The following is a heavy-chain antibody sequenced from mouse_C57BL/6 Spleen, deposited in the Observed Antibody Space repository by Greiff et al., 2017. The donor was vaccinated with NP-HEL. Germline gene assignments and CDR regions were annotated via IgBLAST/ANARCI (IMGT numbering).Heavy chain of an antibody. CDR2: IDPENGDT. Sequence: VQLQQSGAELVRPGASVKLSCTASGFNIKDDYMHWVKQRPEQGLEWIGWIDPENGDTEYASKFQGKATITADTSSNTAYLQLSSLTSEDTAVYYCTTSDYYGSRYYYAMDYWGQGTSVTVSS. CDR1: GFNIKDDY. D-gene: IGHD1-1*01. V-gene: IGHV14-4*01. CDR3: TTSDYYGSRYYYAMDY. J-gene: IGHJ4*01.